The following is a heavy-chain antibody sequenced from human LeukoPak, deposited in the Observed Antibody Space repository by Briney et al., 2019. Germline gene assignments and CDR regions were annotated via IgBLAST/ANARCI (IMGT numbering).Heavy chain of an antibody. D-gene: IGHD6-19*01. CDR2: IYDSGTASRSA. CDR1: GVSITTYY. J-gene: IGHJ4*02. V-gene: IGHV4-59*08. Sequence: SETLSLTCTVSGVSITTYYWTWIRQPPGKGLERIGYIYDSGTASRSARYNPSLNSRVTISVDTSKNQFSLTLTSVTAADTAIYYCARHEGSSGWYNYWGQGTLVTVSS. CDR3: ARHEGSSGWYNY.